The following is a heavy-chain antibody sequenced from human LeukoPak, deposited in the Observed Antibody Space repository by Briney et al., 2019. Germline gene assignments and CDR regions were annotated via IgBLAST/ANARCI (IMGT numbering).Heavy chain of an antibody. CDR3: ARALRYFDWFPDY. Sequence: SETLSLTCTVSGGFISSYPWSWLRQPPGKGLEGIEYIYYTGNTKYTTSHNSRFTISVDTSKNHFSLKLSSVTAADTAVYYCARALRYFDWFPDYWGQGALVTVSS. D-gene: IGHD3-9*01. J-gene: IGHJ4*02. CDR2: IYYTGNT. CDR1: GGFISSYP. V-gene: IGHV4-59*01.